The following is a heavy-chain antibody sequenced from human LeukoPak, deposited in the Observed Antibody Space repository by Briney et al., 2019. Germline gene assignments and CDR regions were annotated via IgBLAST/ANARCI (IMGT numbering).Heavy chain of an antibody. CDR3: ARVPF. CDR1: GFSFSRFG. CDR2: ISYDGSNK. J-gene: IGHJ3*01. Sequence: GGSLRLSCAASGFSFSRFGMHWVRQAPGKGLEWVAVISYDGSNKYYADSVKGRFTISRDNSKNTLYLQMNSLRAEDTAVYYCARVPFWGQGTMVTVSS. V-gene: IGHV3-30*03.